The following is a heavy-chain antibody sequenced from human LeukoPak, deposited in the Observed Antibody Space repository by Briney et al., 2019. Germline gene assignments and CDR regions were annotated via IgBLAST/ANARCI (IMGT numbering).Heavy chain of an antibody. V-gene: IGHV3-7*01. CDR1: GFTFSPYW. CDR3: GRWGIEAAIDY. D-gene: IGHD2-2*01. Sequence: GGSLRLSCATSGFTFSPYWMNWVRQVPGKGLEWVANVNPDGSETYYLDSVKGRFTISRDNVKNSLYLLMNSLRAEDTAVYYCGRWGIEAAIDYWGQGTLVTASS. CDR2: VNPDGSET. J-gene: IGHJ4*02.